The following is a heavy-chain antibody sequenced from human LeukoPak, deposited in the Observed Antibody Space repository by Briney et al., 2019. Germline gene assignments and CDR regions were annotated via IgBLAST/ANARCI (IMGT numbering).Heavy chain of an antibody. Sequence: GGSLRLSCAASGFTVSSNYMSWVRQAPGKGLEWVSILYSGGNTYYADSVKGRFTISRDNSKNKLYLQMNSLRTEDTAVYYCARGGIAVRPNWFDPWGQGTLVTVSS. J-gene: IGHJ5*02. V-gene: IGHV3-66*01. D-gene: IGHD6-6*01. CDR2: LYSGGNT. CDR1: GFTVSSNY. CDR3: ARGGIAVRPNWFDP.